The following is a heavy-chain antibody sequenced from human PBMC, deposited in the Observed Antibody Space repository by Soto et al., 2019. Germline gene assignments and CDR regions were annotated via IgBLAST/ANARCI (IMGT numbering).Heavy chain of an antibody. CDR2: IIPILGIA. Sequence: QVQLVQSGAEVKKPGSSVKVSCKASGGTISSYTISWVRQAPGQGLEWMGRIIPILGIANYAQKFQGRVTITADKSRRTADMELGRLGSEGTAVYYCARAGPIRCDSSDYYPIDAFEVWGQGAMVPVSS. D-gene: IGHD3-22*01. V-gene: IGHV1-69*02. CDR3: ARAGPIRCDSSDYYPIDAFEV. CDR1: GGTISSYT. J-gene: IGHJ3*01.